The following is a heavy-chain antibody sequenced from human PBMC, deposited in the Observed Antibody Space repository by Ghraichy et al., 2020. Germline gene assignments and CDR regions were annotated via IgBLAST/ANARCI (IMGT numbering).Heavy chain of an antibody. CDR3: ARGGFAMAIRKNYYYYMDV. CDR2: INHSGST. CDR1: GGSFSGYY. J-gene: IGHJ6*03. Sequence: SETLSLTCAVYGGSFSGYYWSWIRQPPGKGLEWIGEINHSGSTNYNPSLKSRVTISVDTSKNQFSLKLSSVTAADTAVYYCARGGFAMAIRKNYYYYMDVWGKGTTVTVSS. V-gene: IGHV4-34*01. D-gene: IGHD5-18*01.